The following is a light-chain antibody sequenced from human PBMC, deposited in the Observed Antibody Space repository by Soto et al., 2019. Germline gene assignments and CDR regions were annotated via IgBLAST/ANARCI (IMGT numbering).Light chain of an antibody. CDR1: SSDVGGYNY. Sequence: QPVLNQPASVSGSPGQSITISCTGTSSDVGGYNYVSWYQQHPGEAPKLLIYDVSNRPSGVSNRFSGSKSGNTASLTISGLQAEDEADYYCSSYRSSSTVYVFGTGTKVTVL. V-gene: IGLV2-14*01. CDR3: SSYRSSSTVYV. J-gene: IGLJ1*01. CDR2: DVS.